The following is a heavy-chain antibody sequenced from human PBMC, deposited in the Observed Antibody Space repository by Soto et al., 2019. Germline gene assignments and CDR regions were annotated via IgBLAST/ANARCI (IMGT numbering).Heavy chain of an antibody. CDR3: VRAYDTSNYYFDS. CDR2: ISIKPNNYAT. J-gene: IGHJ4*02. V-gene: IGHV3-73*01. Sequence: GESLKISCVGSGFTFHGSTMHWVRQASGKGLEWIGLISIKPNNYATVYAASVTVRFTISRDDSNNTAYLQMKSLKTEDTAVYYCVRAYDTSNYYFDSWGRGTLVTVSS. CDR1: GFTFHGST. D-gene: IGHD3-22*01.